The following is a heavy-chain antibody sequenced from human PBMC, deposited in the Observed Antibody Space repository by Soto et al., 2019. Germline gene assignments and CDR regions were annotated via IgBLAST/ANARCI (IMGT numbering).Heavy chain of an antibody. CDR2: IYGSGNT. D-gene: IGHD2-21*02. CDR3: ARTEYGGNSVYFDF. J-gene: IGHJ4*02. CDR1: GDSVSSTNFY. Sequence: SETLSLTCIVSGDSVSSTNFYWSWIRQPPGKGPEWIGYIYGSGNTHFNPSLKSRVTISVDTSKNHFSLRLNSVTSADTAVYYCARTEYGGNSVYFDFWGQGTLVTVSS. V-gene: IGHV4-30-4*01.